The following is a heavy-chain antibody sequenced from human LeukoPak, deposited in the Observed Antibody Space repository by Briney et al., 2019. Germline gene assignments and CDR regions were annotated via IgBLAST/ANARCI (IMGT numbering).Heavy chain of an antibody. J-gene: IGHJ6*03. CDR1: GGSISSYY. D-gene: IGHD6-6*01. CDR3: ARNEGSSSSMNYYYMDV. CDR2: IYYSGST. Sequence: PSETLSLTCTASGGSISSYYWSWIRQPPGKGLEWIGYIYYSGSTNYNPSLKSRVTISVDTSKNQFSLKLSSVTAADTAVYYCARNEGSSSSMNYYYMDVWGKGTTVTVSS. V-gene: IGHV4-59*01.